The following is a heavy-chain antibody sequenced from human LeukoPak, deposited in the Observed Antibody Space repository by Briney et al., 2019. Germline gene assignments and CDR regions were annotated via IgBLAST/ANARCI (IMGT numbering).Heavy chain of an antibody. J-gene: IGHJ2*01. Sequence: PSETLSLTCTASGGSISSYYWSWIRQPPGKGLEWIGYIYYSGSTNYNPSLKSRVTMSIDTSKNQFSLKLTSVTAADTAVYYCARGTGGWYFDLWGRGTLVTVSS. CDR3: ARGTGGWYFDL. D-gene: IGHD1/OR15-1a*01. V-gene: IGHV4-59*01. CDR1: GGSISSYY. CDR2: IYYSGST.